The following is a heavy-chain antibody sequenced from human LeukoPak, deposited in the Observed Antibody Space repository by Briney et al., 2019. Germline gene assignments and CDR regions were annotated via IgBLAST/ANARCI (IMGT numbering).Heavy chain of an antibody. Sequence: GGSLRLSCAASGFTFSSYGMHWVRQAPGKGLEWVAFIRYDGSNKYYADSVKGRFTISRGNSKSTLYLQMNSLRAEDTAVYYCAKEGRATTGFAFDYWGQGTLVTVSS. CDR3: AKEGRATTGFAFDY. D-gene: IGHD1-26*01. CDR2: IRYDGSNK. J-gene: IGHJ4*02. CDR1: GFTFSSYG. V-gene: IGHV3-30*02.